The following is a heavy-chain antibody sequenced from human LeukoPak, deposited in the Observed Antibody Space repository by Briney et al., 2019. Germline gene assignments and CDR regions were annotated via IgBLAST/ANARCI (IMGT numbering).Heavy chain of an antibody. CDR3: TSRLSPALAYCGGDCYSTFDY. CDR1: GFTFSNAW. D-gene: IGHD2-21*02. V-gene: IGHV3-15*01. CDR2: IKSKTDGGTT. Sequence: GGSLRLSCAASGFTFSNAWMSWVRQAPGKGLEWVGRIKSKTDGGTTDYAAPVKGRFTISRDDSKNTLYLQMNSLKTEDTAVYYCTSRLSPALAYCGGDCYSTFDYWGQGTLVTVSS. J-gene: IGHJ4*02.